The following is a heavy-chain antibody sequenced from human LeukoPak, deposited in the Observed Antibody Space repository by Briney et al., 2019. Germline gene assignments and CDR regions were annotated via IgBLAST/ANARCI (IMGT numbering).Heavy chain of an antibody. Sequence: GGSLRLSCAASGFTFKTYGMHWVRQAPGKGLDWVAFIEKDGSNKYYADSVKGRFTVSRDNSKNRLYLRMNSLRPEETALYYCAKDLEQWPAVPEYWGQGTLVIVSS. V-gene: IGHV3-30*02. CDR1: GFTFKTYG. CDR2: IEKDGSNK. CDR3: AKDLEQWPAVPEY. J-gene: IGHJ4*02. D-gene: IGHD6-19*01.